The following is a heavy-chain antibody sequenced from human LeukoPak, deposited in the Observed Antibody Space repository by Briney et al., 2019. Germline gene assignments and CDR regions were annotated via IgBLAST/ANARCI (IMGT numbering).Heavy chain of an antibody. J-gene: IGHJ6*03. CDR1: GGSFSGYY. CDR2: INHSGST. D-gene: IGHD6-6*01. CDR3: ARARSSSKTYYYYYYMDV. V-gene: IGHV4-34*01. Sequence: SKTLSLTCAVYGGSFSGYYWSWIRQPPGKGLEWIGEINHSGSTNYNPSLKSRVTISVDTSKNQFSLKLSSVTAADTAVYYCARARSSSKTYYYYYYMDVWGKGTTVTVSS.